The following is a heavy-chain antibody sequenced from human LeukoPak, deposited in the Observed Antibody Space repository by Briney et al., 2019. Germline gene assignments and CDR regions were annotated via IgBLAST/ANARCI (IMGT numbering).Heavy chain of an antibody. CDR1: GGSISSYY. CDR3: ARLTARSWFDP. J-gene: IGHJ5*02. CDR2: ISYSGST. Sequence: KPSETLSLTCTASGGSISSYYWSWIRQPPGKGLQWIGYISYSGSTNYNPSLKSRVTISIDTSKNQFSLKLSSVTATDTAVYYCARLTARSWFDPWGQGTLVTVSS. D-gene: IGHD1-14*01. V-gene: IGHV4-59*08.